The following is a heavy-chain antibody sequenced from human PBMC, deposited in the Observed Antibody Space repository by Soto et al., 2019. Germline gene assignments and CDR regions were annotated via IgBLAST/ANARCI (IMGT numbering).Heavy chain of an antibody. CDR1: GFTFRTYA. J-gene: IGHJ4*02. CDR2: ISGSGGAT. Sequence: EVQLLESGGDLVQPGGSLRLSCAASGFTFRTYAMSWVRQAPGKGLEWVSSISGSGGATYYADSVKGRFTISRDNSKNPLYLKMNSLKAEYTAVYYCGKIGGGLRLGELSIYQDWGQGTLVTVSS. V-gene: IGHV3-23*01. CDR3: GKIGGGLRLGELSIYQD. D-gene: IGHD3-16*02.